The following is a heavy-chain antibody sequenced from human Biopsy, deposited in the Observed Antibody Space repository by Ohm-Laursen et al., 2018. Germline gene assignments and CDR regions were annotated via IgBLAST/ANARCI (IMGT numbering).Heavy chain of an antibody. CDR1: GGTFTNYA. Sequence: SSVKVSCKASGGTFTNYAISWVRQAPRQGLEWMGGIIPIFGTANYAQKFQGRVTITADESTSTAYMELSSLRSDDTAVYYCARDALGGGSYRFFYWGQGSLVTVSS. V-gene: IGHV1-69*01. D-gene: IGHD1-26*01. CDR2: IIPIFGTA. J-gene: IGHJ4*02. CDR3: ARDALGGGSYRFFY.